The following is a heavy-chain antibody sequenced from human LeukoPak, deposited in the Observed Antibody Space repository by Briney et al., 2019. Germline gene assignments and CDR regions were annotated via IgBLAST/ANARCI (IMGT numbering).Heavy chain of an antibody. D-gene: IGHD1-1*01. CDR2: IHDSGTT. V-gene: IGHV4-59*01. Sequence: SETLSLTCTVSGGSISSYYWSWIRQPPGKGLEWFGYIHDSGTTNYNPSLRSRVTISVDTSKNQFSLKLSSVTAADTAVYYCARVSWFPGTSYYYMDVWGKGTTVTVSS. CDR1: GGSISSYY. J-gene: IGHJ6*03. CDR3: ARVSWFPGTSYYYMDV.